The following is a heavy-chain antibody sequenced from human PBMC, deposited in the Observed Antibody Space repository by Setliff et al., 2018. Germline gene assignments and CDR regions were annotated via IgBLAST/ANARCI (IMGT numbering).Heavy chain of an antibody. Sequence: QASETLSLTCAVSGASINSGTYYWSWVRQAPGKGLEWVSIFYDSRGDTYYADSVKGRFTVSKDNSKNTLYLQMNSLRAEDTAVYYCARLPDYGSGSYPIEHYMDVWGKGTTVTVSS. D-gene: IGHD3-10*01. CDR1: GASINSGTYY. V-gene: IGHV3-53*01. J-gene: IGHJ6*03. CDR2: FYDSRGDT. CDR3: ARLPDYGSGSYPIEHYMDV.